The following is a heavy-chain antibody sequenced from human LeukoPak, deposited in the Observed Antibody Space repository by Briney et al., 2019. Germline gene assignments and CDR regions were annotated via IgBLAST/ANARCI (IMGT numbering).Heavy chain of an antibody. V-gene: IGHV3-21*01. CDR2: ISSSSSYI. D-gene: IGHD3-3*01. CDR1: GFTFSGYS. CDR3: ARGENYDFWTTYYTWGHYYYYYYMDV. J-gene: IGHJ6*03. Sequence: GGSLRLSCAASGFTFSGYSMNWVRQAPGKGLEWVSSISSSSSYIYYANSVKGRFTVSRDNAKDSLYLQMDILRAEDTAVYYCARGENYDFWTTYYTWGHYYYYYYMDVWGQGTTVTVSS.